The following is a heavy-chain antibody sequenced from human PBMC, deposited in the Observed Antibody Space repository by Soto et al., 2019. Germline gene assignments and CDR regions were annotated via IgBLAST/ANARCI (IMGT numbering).Heavy chain of an antibody. CDR1: GFTFSSYS. CDR3: AKGPVRPLNGDPGAY. V-gene: IGHV3-23*01. J-gene: IGHJ4*02. D-gene: IGHD3-10*01. CDR2: IAGRGDTT. Sequence: PGGSLRLSCAASGFTFSSYSMSWVRRAPGKGLEWVSSIAGRGDTTIYADSVKGRFTISRDSSKNTLYLQMNGLGVEDTAVYYCAKGPVRPLNGDPGAYWGQGTLVTVSS.